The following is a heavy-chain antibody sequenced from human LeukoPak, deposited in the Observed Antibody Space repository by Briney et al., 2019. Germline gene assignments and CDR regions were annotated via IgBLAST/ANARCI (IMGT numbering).Heavy chain of an antibody. CDR3: ARFRRSSGFLPLDYYYGMDV. V-gene: IGHV3-30*19. Sequence: GRSLRLSCAASGFTFNSFGMHWVRQAPGKGLEWVAVISYDGSNKYYADSVKGRFTISRDNSKNTLYLQMNSLRAEDTAVYYCARFRRSSGFLPLDYYYGMDVWGQGTTVTVSS. J-gene: IGHJ6*02. CDR2: ISYDGSNK. D-gene: IGHD3-22*01. CDR1: GFTFNSFG.